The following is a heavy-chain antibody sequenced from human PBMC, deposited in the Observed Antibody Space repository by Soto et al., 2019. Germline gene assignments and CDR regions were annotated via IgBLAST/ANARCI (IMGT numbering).Heavy chain of an antibody. CDR1: GGSISSYY. V-gene: IGHV4-59*01. CDR3: ARDNGYSYGYTLDH. D-gene: IGHD5-18*01. J-gene: IGHJ4*02. CDR2: IYYSGST. Sequence: SETMSLTCTVSGGSISSYYWSWIRQPPGKGLEWIGYIYYSGSTNYNPSLKSRVTISVDTSKNQFSLKLSSVTAADTAVYYCARDNGYSYGYTLDHWGQGTLVTVSS.